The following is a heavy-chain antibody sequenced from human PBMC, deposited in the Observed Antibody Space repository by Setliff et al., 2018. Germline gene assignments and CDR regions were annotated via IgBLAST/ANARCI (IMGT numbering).Heavy chain of an antibody. Sequence: PSETLSLTCAVSGASINSGHYWGWIRQPPGKGLEWIATIYHRGRKYYHPSLQSRVPVSLDPSKNHFSLRLTSMTAADTAVYYCATPGRDDLDSPFEPFDIWGQGTMVTVSS. J-gene: IGHJ3*02. D-gene: IGHD3-3*01. V-gene: IGHV4-38-2*01. CDR2: IYHRGRK. CDR3: ATPGRDDLDSPFEPFDI. CDR1: GASINSGHY.